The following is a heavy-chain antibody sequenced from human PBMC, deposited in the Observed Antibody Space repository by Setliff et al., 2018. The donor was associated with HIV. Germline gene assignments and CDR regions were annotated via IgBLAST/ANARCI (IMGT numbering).Heavy chain of an antibody. CDR1: GVSISSSSYF. D-gene: IGHD3-9*01. CDR3: ARHPRHYNILTGYRYYYMDV. CDR2: IYFSGST. J-gene: IGHJ6*03. Sequence: PSETLSLTCAVSGVSISSSSYFWGWIRRPPGTGLDWIGSIYFSGSTYYNPSLESRVTISMDTSKNQFSLKLTSVTPADTAVYYCARHPRHYNILTGYRYYYMDVWGKGTTVTVSS. V-gene: IGHV4-39*01.